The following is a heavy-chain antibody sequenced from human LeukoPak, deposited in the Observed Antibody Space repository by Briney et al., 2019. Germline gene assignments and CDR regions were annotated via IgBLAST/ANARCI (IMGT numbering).Heavy chain of an antibody. CDR1: GFSFSTYE. CDR2: ISASGTLT. J-gene: IGHJ6*04. Sequence: GGSLRLSCAASGFSFSTYEMNWVRQAPGKGLEWISYISASGTLTHYADSVEGRFTISRDNAKNSLYLQMNSLRGEDTAVYYCARDGTPIYSSGWVYMDVWGKGATVTISS. D-gene: IGHD6-25*01. V-gene: IGHV3-48*03. CDR3: ARDGTPIYSSGWVYMDV.